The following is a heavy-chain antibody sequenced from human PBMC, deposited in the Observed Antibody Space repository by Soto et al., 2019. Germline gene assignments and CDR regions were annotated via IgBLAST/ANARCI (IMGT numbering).Heavy chain of an antibody. CDR3: AIGGAYCYGDCTRAH. D-gene: IGHD2-21*02. J-gene: IGHJ4*02. CDR2: ISGSGVDT. CDR1: GFTFSSYG. V-gene: IGHV3-23*04. Sequence: EVQVVQSGGGSVQPGGSLRLSCEASGFTFSSYGMTWVRQAPGKGLEWVAGISGSGVDTKYADSVKGRFIIARDNSMNKMSLQMNNLRVEDTAVYFCAIGGAYCYGDCTRAHWGQGTLVTVSS.